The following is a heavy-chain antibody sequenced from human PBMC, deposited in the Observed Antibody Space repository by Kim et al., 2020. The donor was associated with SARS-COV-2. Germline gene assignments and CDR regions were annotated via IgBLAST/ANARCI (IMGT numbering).Heavy chain of an antibody. CDR3: QTAGPVAIGGDV. Sequence: SVKVSCKASGGTFSGYTINWVRQAPGHGLEWMGRVIPILEMANYAQSFQGRVTITADKSTSTAYMEMTSLTSEDTDVYYCQTAGPVAIGGDVWGQGTLVTVSS. D-gene: IGHD2-21*02. J-gene: IGHJ4*02. V-gene: IGHV1-69*02. CDR2: VIPILEMA. CDR1: GGTFSGYT.